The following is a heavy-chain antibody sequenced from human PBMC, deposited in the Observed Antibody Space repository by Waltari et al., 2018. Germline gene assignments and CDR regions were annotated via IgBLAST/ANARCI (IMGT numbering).Heavy chain of an antibody. Sequence: QVQLQESGPGLVKPSQTLSLTCTVSGGSISSGSYYWSWIRQPAGKGLEWIGRIYTSGSTNYNPSLKSRVTISVDTSKNQFSLKLSSVTAADTAVYYCARDKRAMGATKIGDAFDIWGQGTMVTVSS. CDR3: ARDKRAMGATKIGDAFDI. V-gene: IGHV4-61*02. CDR2: IYTSGST. D-gene: IGHD1-26*01. CDR1: GGSISSGSYY. J-gene: IGHJ3*02.